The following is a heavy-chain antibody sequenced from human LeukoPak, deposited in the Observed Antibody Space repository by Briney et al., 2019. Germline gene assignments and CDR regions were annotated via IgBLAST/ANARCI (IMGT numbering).Heavy chain of an antibody. CDR2: IYYTGST. CDR3: ARGPYSNNWYPLGGS. D-gene: IGHD6-13*01. Sequence: PSETLSLTCTVSGGSISSYCWSWIRQPPGKGLEWMGCIYYTGSTNYNPSLKSRVTISVDTSKNQFSLKLNSVTAADTAVYYCARGPYSNNWYPLGGSWGQGTLVTVSS. V-gene: IGHV4-59*01. CDR1: GGSISSYC. J-gene: IGHJ5*02.